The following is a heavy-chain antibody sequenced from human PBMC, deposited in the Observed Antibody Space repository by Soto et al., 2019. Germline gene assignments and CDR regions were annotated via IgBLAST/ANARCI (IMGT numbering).Heavy chain of an antibody. CDR2: IKSKTNGGTT. D-gene: IGHD2-2*01. V-gene: IGHV3-15*01. CDR1: GFMFSDYY. CDR3: TTDFGVVPSAIPWFDP. Sequence: PGGSLRLSCAASGFMFSDYYMSWIRQAPGKGLEWVGRIKSKTNGGTTDYAGPVKGRFTISRDDSKNTLYLQMNSLKSEDTAVYYCTTDFGVVPSAIPWFDPWGQGTLVTVS. J-gene: IGHJ5*02.